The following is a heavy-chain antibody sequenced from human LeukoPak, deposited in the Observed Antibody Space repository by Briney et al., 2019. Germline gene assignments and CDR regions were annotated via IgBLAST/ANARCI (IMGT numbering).Heavy chain of an antibody. CDR3: AKDWDITMLVGGSYFDY. CDR2: ISGSGGST. V-gene: IGHV3-23*01. Sequence: TGGSLRLSCAASGFTFSSYAMSWVRQAPGKGLEWVSAISGSGGSTYYADSVKGRFTISRDNSKNTLYLQMNSLRAEDTAVYYCAKDWDITMLVGGSYFDYWGQGTLVTVSS. D-gene: IGHD3-22*01. J-gene: IGHJ4*02. CDR1: GFTFSSYA.